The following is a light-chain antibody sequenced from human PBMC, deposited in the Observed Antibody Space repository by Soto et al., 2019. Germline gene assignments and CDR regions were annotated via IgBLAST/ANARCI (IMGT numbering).Light chain of an antibody. CDR1: QSVSSNS. CDR2: GAS. CDR3: QQYGSSPWT. Sequence: EIVLTQSPGTLYLSPGEGATLSCRASQSVSSNSLGWYQQKPGQAPRLLIYGASNRAAGIPDRFSGSGSGTDFTLTISRLEPEDFAVYYCQQYGSSPWTFGQGTKVDI. J-gene: IGKJ1*01. V-gene: IGKV3-20*01.